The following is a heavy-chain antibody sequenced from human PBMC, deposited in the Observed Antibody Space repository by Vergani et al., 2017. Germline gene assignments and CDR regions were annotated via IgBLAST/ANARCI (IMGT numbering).Heavy chain of an antibody. CDR1: GFTFDDYA. CDR2: ISWNSGSI. Sequence: EVQLVESGGGLVQPGRSLRLSCAASGFTFDDYAMHWVRQAPGKGLEWVSGISWNSGSIGYADSVKGRFTISRDNAKNSLYLQMNSLRAEDTALYYCAKDSSRSGSYIGYVDYWGQGTLVTVSS. D-gene: IGHD1-26*01. V-gene: IGHV3-9*01. CDR3: AKDSSRSGSYIGYVDY. J-gene: IGHJ4*02.